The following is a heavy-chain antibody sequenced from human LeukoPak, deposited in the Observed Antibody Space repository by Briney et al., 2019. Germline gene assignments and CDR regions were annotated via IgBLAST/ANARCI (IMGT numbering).Heavy chain of an antibody. CDR2: INHSGST. V-gene: IGHV4-34*01. J-gene: IGHJ4*02. D-gene: IGHD2-2*01. CDR3: ARRQYCSSTSCYSYYFDY. Sequence: SETLSLTCTVSGGSISSYYWSWIRQPPGKGLEWIGEINHSGSTNYNPSLKSRVTISVDTSKNQFSLKLSSVTAADTAVYYCARRQYCSSTSCYSYYFDYWGQGTLVTVSS. CDR1: GGSISSYY.